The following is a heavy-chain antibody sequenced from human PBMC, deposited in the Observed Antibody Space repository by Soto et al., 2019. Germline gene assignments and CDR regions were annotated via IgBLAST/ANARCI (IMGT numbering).Heavy chain of an antibody. CDR1: GFTFSSYA. D-gene: IGHD4-17*01. V-gene: IGHV3-30-3*01. J-gene: IGHJ4*02. CDR2: ISYDGSNK. Sequence: GGSLRLPCAASGFTFSSYAMHWVRQAPGKGLEWVAVISYDGSNKYYADSVKGRFTISRDNSKNTLYLQMNSLRAEDTAVYYCARDLTVTTFYYFDYWGQGTLVTV. CDR3: ARDLTVTTFYYFDY.